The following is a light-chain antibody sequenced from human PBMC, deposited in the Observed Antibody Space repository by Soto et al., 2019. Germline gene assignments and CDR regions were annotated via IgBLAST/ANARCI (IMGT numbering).Light chain of an antibody. CDR3: QSYDTSLSGVV. CDR1: SSNIGAGYD. J-gene: IGLJ2*01. Sequence: QSVLTQPPSVSAAPGQKVTISCSGSSSNIGAGYDAHWYQQLPGTAPRLLIYGNTNRPSGVPDRFSGAKSGTSASLAITGLQAEDEADYYCQSYDTSLSGVVFGGGTQLTVL. CDR2: GNT. V-gene: IGLV1-40*01.